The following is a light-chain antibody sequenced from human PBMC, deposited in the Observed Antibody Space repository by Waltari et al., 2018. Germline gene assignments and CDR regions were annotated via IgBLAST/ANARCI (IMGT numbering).Light chain of an antibody. Sequence: EIVLTQSPGTLSLSPGEGATISCRASQSVGRSLVWYQQRPGRAPRLLIYGASSRATGLPDRFTGSGSGTDFSLTISRLEPEDFAVYYCQMYVRLPVTFGQGTKVEI. CDR3: QMYVRLPVT. V-gene: IGKV3-20*01. CDR2: GAS. CDR1: QSVGRS. J-gene: IGKJ1*01.